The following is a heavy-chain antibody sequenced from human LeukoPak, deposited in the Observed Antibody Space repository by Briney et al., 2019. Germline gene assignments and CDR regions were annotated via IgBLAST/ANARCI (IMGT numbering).Heavy chain of an antibody. Sequence: PGGSLRLSCAASGFTFSNYGMHWVRQAPGKGLEWVAVISYDGTNKYSADSVKGRFTISRDNSNNTLYLQMNSLRAEDTAVYYCAKDVRYCSSTSCSNFDYWGQGTLVTVSS. CDR2: ISYDGTNK. J-gene: IGHJ4*02. CDR1: GFTFSNYG. CDR3: AKDVRYCSSTSCSNFDY. D-gene: IGHD2-2*01. V-gene: IGHV3-30*18.